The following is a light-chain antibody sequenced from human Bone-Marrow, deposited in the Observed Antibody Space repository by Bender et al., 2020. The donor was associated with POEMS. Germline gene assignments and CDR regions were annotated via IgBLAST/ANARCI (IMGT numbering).Light chain of an antibody. Sequence: LTQPHSVSESPGQTVIISCTRSSGNIADKYVHWFHQRPGSAPTLVFYEYNQRPSGVPDRFSGSVDSSSNSASFTIAGLKTEDEADYYCQYYGTVIPWGFGGGTKVT. CDR1: SGNIADKY. CDR3: QYYGTVIPWG. J-gene: IGLJ3*02. V-gene: IGLV6-57*03. CDR2: EYN.